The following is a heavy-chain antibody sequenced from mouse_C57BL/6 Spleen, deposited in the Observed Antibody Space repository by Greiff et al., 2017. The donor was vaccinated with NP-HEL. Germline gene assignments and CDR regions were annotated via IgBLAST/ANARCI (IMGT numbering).Heavy chain of an antibody. CDR1: GYSFTGYY. J-gene: IGHJ3*01. D-gene: IGHD4-1*01. V-gene: IGHV1-42*01. CDR2: INPSTGGT. Sequence: VQLKESGPELVKPGASVKISCKASGYSFTGYYMNWVKQSPEKSLEWIGEINPSTGGTTYNQKFKAKATLTVDKSSSTADMKLKSLTSEDSAVYYCARVGLDWEQGFAYWGQGTLVTVSA. CDR3: ARVGLDWEQGFAY.